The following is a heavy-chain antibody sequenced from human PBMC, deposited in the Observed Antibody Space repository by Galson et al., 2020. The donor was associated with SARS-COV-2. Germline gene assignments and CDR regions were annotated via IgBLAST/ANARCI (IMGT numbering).Heavy chain of an antibody. Sequence: LRLSCAVSGFTVIGHYMSWVRKATGKGLEWVSIIYSDGSTSYIDSVKGRFTISRHNSKNTMYLQMNSLRPEDTAMYYCARVQAEAFDIWGQGTMVTVSS. CDR2: IYSDGST. CDR1: GFTVIGHY. V-gene: IGHV3-53*04. J-gene: IGHJ3*02. CDR3: ARVQAEAFDI.